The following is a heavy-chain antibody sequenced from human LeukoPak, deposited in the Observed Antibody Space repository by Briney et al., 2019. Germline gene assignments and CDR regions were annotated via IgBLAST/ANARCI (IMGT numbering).Heavy chain of an antibody. CDR1: GGTFSSYA. CDR2: IIPIFGTA. Sequence: ASVKVSCKASGGTFSSYAISWVRQAPGQGLEWMGGIIPIFGTANYAQKFQGRVTITADESTSTAYMELSSLRTEDTAVYYWAGYSGSYPMDYWGQGTLVTVSS. J-gene: IGHJ4*02. V-gene: IGHV1-69*13. CDR3: AGYSGSYPMDY. D-gene: IGHD1-26*01.